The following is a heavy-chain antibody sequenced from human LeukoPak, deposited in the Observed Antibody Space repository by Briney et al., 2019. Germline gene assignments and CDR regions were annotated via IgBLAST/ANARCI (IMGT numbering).Heavy chain of an antibody. J-gene: IGHJ3*01. CDR1: GFTFNNYA. CDR3: ARDPNGDYTGAFDF. Sequence: GGSLRLSCAASGFTFNNYAVMWVRQAQGQGLEWVSAITGGGRTYYADSVKGRFTISRDNSKNTLYLQMNRLRAEDTARYFCARDPNGDYTGAFDFLGQGTVVTVSS. CDR2: ITGGGRT. D-gene: IGHD4-17*01. V-gene: IGHV3-23*01.